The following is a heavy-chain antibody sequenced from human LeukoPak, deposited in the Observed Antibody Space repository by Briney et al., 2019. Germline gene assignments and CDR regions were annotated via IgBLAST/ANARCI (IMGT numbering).Heavy chain of an antibody. CDR3: ATAPLNAMVRGVITAYYYYYGMDV. D-gene: IGHD3-10*01. CDR1: GYTLTELS. V-gene: IGHV1-24*01. J-gene: IGHJ6*02. CDR2: FDPEDGET. Sequence: ASVKVSCKVSGYTLTELSMHWVRQAPGKGLEWMGGFDPEDGETIYAQKFQGRVTMTEDTSTDTAYMELSSLRSEDTAVYYCATAPLNAMVRGVITAYYYYYGMDVWGQGTTVTVSS.